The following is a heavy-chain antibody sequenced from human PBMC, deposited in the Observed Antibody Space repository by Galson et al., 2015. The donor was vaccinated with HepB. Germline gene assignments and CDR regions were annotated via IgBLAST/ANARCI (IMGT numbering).Heavy chain of an antibody. Sequence: CAISGDSVSSNSAAWNWIRQSPSRGLEWLGRTYYRSKWYNDYAVSVKSRITINPDTSKNQFSLQLNSVTPEDTAVYYCARERKIHGGSTSWYFDLWGRGTLVTVSS. J-gene: IGHJ2*01. CDR2: TYYRSKWYN. CDR1: GDSVSSNSAA. V-gene: IGHV6-1*01. D-gene: IGHD4-23*01. CDR3: ARERKIHGGSTSWYFDL.